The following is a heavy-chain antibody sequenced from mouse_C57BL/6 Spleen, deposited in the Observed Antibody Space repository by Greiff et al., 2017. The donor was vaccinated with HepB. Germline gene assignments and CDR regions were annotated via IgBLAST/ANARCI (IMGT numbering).Heavy chain of an antibody. Sequence: VQLQQSGPELVKPGASVKISCKASGYAFSSSWMNWVKQRPGKGLEWIGRIYPGDGDTTYNGKFKGKATLTADKSASTAYMQLSSLTSEDSAVYCCGGFLTGTDYWGQGTTLTVSS. CDR3: GGFLTGTDY. CDR2: IYPGDGDT. CDR1: GYAFSSSW. D-gene: IGHD4-1*01. V-gene: IGHV1-82*01. J-gene: IGHJ2*01.